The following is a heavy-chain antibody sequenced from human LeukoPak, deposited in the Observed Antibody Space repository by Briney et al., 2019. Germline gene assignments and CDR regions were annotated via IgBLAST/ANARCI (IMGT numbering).Heavy chain of an antibody. CDR1: GFTFSSYA. V-gene: IGHV3-23*01. CDR3: ARDSSMLRGPLVIYYFNF. J-gene: IGHJ4*02. D-gene: IGHD3-10*01. CDR2: ISGSGGRT. Sequence: WGSLRLSCAASGFTFSSYAMHWVRQAPGKGLEWVSAISGSGGRTYYADSVKGRFTISRDNSKNTLYLQMNSLRVEDTAVYYCARDSSMLRGPLVIYYFNFWGQGTLVTVSS.